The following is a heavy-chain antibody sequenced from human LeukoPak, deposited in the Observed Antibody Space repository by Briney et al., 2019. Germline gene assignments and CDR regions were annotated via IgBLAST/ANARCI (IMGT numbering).Heavy chain of an antibody. V-gene: IGHV3-30*18. CDR2: ISYDGSNK. D-gene: IGHD3-22*01. CDR3: AKDPYYCDSSGAWSRYFDY. Sequence: GGSLRPSCAASGFTFSSYGMHWVRQAPGKGLEWVAVISYDGSNKYYADSVKGRFTISRDNSKNTLYLQMNSLRAEDTAVYYCAKDPYYCDSSGAWSRYFDYWGQGTLVTVSS. CDR1: GFTFSSYG. J-gene: IGHJ4*02.